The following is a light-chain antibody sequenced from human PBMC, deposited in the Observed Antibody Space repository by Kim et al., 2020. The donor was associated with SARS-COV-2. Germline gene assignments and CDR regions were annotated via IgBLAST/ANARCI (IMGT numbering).Light chain of an antibody. Sequence: CPGERDTLSCRASQSVSSNYLAWYQQKPGQAPRLLIYAASSRATGIPDRFSGSGSQTDFTLTINGLEPEDFALYYCQQYGTSTGYTFGQGTKLEI. V-gene: IGKV3-20*01. CDR2: AAS. J-gene: IGKJ2*01. CDR3: QQYGTSTGYT. CDR1: QSVSSNY.